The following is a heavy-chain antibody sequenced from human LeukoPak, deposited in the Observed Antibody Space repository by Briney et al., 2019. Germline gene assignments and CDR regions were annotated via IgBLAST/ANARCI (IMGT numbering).Heavy chain of an antibody. V-gene: IGHV4-59*08. CDR3: ARSLWFGDFDY. D-gene: IGHD3-10*01. CDR2: IYHSGST. Sequence: SETLSLTCTVSGDSINSYYWNWIRQPPGKGLEWIGYIYHSGSTNNNPSLKSRVTISVDTSKNQSSLKLSSVTAADTAVYYCARSLWFGDFDYWGQGSLVTVSA. CDR1: GDSINSYY. J-gene: IGHJ4*02.